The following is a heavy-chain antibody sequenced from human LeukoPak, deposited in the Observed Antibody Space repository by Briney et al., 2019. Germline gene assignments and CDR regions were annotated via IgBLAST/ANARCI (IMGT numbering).Heavy chain of an antibody. CDR3: AKDGPEMADMDV. D-gene: IGHD5-24*01. V-gene: IGHV3-23*01. CDR1: GFTFSSYA. CDR2: IGGSGGRT. J-gene: IGHJ6*02. Sequence: QPGGSLRLSCAASGFTFSSYAMSWVRQAPGKGLEWVAAIGGSGGRTYYADSVRGRFTISRDNSKNTLYLQMNSLRAEDTAVYYCAKDGPEMADMDVWGQGTTVTVSS.